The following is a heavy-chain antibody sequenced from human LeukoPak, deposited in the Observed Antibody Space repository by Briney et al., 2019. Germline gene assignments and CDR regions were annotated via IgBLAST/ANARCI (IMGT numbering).Heavy chain of an antibody. V-gene: IGHV4-38-2*02. CDR1: GYSISSGYS. D-gene: IGHD1-1*01. CDR3: AREETGEEGYYFDY. Sequence: WETLSLTCTVSGYSISSGYSWGCIRQPPGKGLEWIGSIYHSGSTYYNPSLKSRVTISVDTSKNQFSLKLSSVTVADTAVYYCAREETGEEGYYFDYWGQGTLVTVSS. CDR2: IYHSGST. J-gene: IGHJ4*02.